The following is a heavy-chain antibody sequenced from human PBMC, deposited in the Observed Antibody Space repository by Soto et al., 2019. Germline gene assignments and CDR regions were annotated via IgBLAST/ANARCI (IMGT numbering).Heavy chain of an antibody. CDR3: ARSSTTYSYQSGTSWPDKEPDI. V-gene: IGHV1-69*06. CDR1: GDTFSSHA. J-gene: IGHJ4*02. Sequence: SVKVSCKASGDTFSSHALSWLRQAPGQELEWMGGIIPIFDARTYAQKFQGRVTISADRSTKTGYMELSSLTSEDTAVYYCARSSTTYSYQSGTSWPDKEPDIWGPGPLVTVFS. CDR2: IIPIFDAR. D-gene: IGHD3-16*01.